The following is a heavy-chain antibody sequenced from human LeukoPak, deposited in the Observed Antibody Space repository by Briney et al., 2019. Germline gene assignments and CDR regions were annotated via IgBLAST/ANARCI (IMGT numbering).Heavy chain of an antibody. J-gene: IGHJ6*02. CDR2: MNPNSGNT. V-gene: IGHV1-8*01. D-gene: IGHD2-2*01. CDR3: AREADDIVVVPAAANYYYYGMDV. Sequence: ASVKVSCKASGYTFTSYDINWLRQATGQGLEWMGWMNPNSGNTGYAQKFQGRVTMTRNTSISTAYMELSSLRSEDTAVYYCAREADDIVVVPAAANYYYYGMDVWGQGTTVTVSS. CDR1: GYTFTSYD.